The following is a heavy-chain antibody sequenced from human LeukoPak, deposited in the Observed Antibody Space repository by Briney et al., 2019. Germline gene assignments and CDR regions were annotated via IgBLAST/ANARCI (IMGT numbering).Heavy chain of an antibody. J-gene: IGHJ3*02. D-gene: IGHD2-2*01. CDR1: GDSVSSYSAA. V-gene: IGHV6-1*01. CDR3: ARDSGRCSSTSCYGGFAFDI. Sequence: SQTLSLTCAVSGDSVSSYSAAWNWIRQSPSRGLEWLGRTYYRSKWYNDYAVSVKSRITINPDTSKNQFSLQLNSVTPEDTAVYYCARDSGRCSSTSCYGGFAFDIWGQGTMVTVSS. CDR2: TYYRSKWYN.